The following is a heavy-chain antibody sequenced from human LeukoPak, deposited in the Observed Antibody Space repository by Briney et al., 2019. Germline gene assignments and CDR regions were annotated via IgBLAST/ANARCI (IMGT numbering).Heavy chain of an antibody. CDR3: ARDRARSGSYYTYYYYYYGMDV. CDR1: GFTFSSYA. Sequence: PGGSLRLSCAASGFTFSSYAMHWVRQAPGKGLEWVAVISYDGSNKYYADSVKGRFTISRDNPKNTLYLQMNSLRAEDTAVYYCARDRARSGSYYTYYYYYYGMDVWGQGTTVTVSS. V-gene: IGHV3-30-3*01. J-gene: IGHJ6*02. CDR2: ISYDGSNK. D-gene: IGHD3-10*01.